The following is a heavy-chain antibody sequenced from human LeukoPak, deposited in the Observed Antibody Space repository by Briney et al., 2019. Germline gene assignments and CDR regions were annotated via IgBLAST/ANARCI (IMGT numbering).Heavy chain of an antibody. CDR3: ARDMYYYGSGSYYRYFQH. D-gene: IGHD3-10*01. J-gene: IGHJ1*01. CDR2: IYSGGST. CDR1: GFTVSSNY. V-gene: IGHV3-66*01. Sequence: GGSLRLSCAASGFTVSSNYMSWVRQAPGKGLEWVSVIYSGGSTYYADSVKGRFTISRDNSKNTLYLQMNSLRAEDTAVYYCARDMYYYGSGSYYRYFQHWGQGTLVTVSS.